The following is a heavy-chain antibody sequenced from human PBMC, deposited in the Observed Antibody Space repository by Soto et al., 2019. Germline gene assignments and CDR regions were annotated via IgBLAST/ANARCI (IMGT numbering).Heavy chain of an antibody. D-gene: IGHD1-1*01. CDR2: ISWNSGSI. CDR1: GFTFDDYA. J-gene: IGHJ5*02. V-gene: IGHV3-9*01. Sequence: EVQLVESGGGLVQPGRSLRLSCAASGFTFDDYAMHWVRQAPGKGLEWVSGISWNSGSIGYADSVKGRFTISRDNAKNSLYLQINSLRAEDTALYYCAKEAGYLTGWFDPWGQGTLVTVSS. CDR3: AKEAGYLTGWFDP.